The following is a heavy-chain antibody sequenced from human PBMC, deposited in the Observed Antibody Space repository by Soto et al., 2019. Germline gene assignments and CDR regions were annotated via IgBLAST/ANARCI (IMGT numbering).Heavy chain of an antibody. V-gene: IGHV1-69*13. J-gene: IGHJ5*02. CDR2: IIPIFGTV. Sequence: SVKVSCKASGGTFSSYVISWVRQAPGQGLEWMGGIIPIFGTVNYAQKFQGRVTFTADESTTTAYMELSSLRSEDTALYYCARVGIDCTNGVCYTGGTNWFDPWGQGTLVTVSS. CDR3: ARVGIDCTNGVCYTGGTNWFDP. CDR1: GGTFSSYV. D-gene: IGHD2-8*01.